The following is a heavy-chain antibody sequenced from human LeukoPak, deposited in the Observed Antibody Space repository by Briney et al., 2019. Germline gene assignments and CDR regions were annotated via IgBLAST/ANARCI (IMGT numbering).Heavy chain of an antibody. CDR3: VRGHCSSTSCYARFGY. V-gene: IGHV3-23*01. CDR2: ISGSGGST. D-gene: IGHD2-2*01. Sequence: PGGSLRLSCAASGFTFSSYAMSWVRQAPGKGLEWVSAISGSGGSTYYADSVKGRFTISRDNSKNTLYLQMNSLRAEDTAVYYCVRGHCSSTSCYARFGYWGQGTLVTVSS. J-gene: IGHJ4*02. CDR1: GFTFSSYA.